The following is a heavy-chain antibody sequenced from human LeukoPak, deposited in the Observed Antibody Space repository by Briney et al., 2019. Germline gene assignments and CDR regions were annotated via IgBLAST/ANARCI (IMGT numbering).Heavy chain of an antibody. CDR3: ARAWYSSSWEQYSYFDY. V-gene: IGHV3-48*04. D-gene: IGHD6-13*01. CDR2: ISSSSSTI. CDR1: GFTFSSYS. J-gene: IGHJ4*02. Sequence: PGGSLRLSCAASGFTFSSYSMNWVRQAPGKRLEWVSYISSSSSTIYYADSVKGRFTISRDNAKNSLYLQMNSLRAEDTAVYYCARAWYSSSWEQYSYFDYWGQGTLVTVSS.